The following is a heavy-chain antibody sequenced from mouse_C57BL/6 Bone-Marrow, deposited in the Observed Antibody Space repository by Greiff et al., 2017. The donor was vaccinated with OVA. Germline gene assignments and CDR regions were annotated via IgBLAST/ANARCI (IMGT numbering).Heavy chain of an antibody. V-gene: IGHV1-69*01. Sequence: LQQPGAELVMPGASVKLSCKASGYTFTSYWMHWVKQRPGQGLEWIGEIDPSDSYTNYNQKFKGKSTLTVDKSSSTAYMQLSSLTSEDSAVYYCAREGRLLPAWFAYWGQGTLVTVSA. D-gene: IGHD2-3*01. CDR1: GYTFTSYW. CDR3: AREGRLLPAWFAY. J-gene: IGHJ3*01. CDR2: IDPSDSYT.